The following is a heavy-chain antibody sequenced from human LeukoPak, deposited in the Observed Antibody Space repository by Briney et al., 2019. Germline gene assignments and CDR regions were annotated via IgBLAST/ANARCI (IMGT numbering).Heavy chain of an antibody. Sequence: SETLSLTCAVYGGSFSGYYWSWIRQPPGKGLEWIGEINHSGSTNYNPSLKSRVTISVDTSKNQFSLKLSSVTAADTAVYYCARRTTMIVVVRRAFDIWGQGTMVTVSS. CDR3: ARRTTMIVVVRRAFDI. CDR2: INHSGST. J-gene: IGHJ3*02. D-gene: IGHD3-22*01. V-gene: IGHV4-34*01. CDR1: GGSFSGYY.